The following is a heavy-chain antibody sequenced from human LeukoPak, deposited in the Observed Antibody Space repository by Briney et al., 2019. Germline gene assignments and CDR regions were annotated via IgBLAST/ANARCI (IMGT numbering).Heavy chain of an antibody. D-gene: IGHD3-3*01. CDR2: TRNKANSYTT. CDR1: GFTFSDHY. CDR3: AREYRGMIDFWSGPYYYYYMDV. J-gene: IGHJ6*03. V-gene: IGHV3-72*01. Sequence: GGSLRLSCAASGFTFSDHYMDWVRQAPGKGLEWVGRTRNKANSYTTEYAASVKGRFTISSDDSKNSLYLQMNSLKTEDTAVYYCAREYRGMIDFWSGPYYYYYMDVWGKGTTVTVSS.